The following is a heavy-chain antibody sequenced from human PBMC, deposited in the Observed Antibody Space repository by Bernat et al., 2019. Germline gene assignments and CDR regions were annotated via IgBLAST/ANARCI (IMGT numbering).Heavy chain of an antibody. CDR3: TSSTPDLDY. J-gene: IGHJ4*02. V-gene: IGHV3-73*02. Sequence: EVQLVESGGGLVQPGGSLKLSCAASGFTFSGSAMHWVRQASGKWLEWVGRIRSKANSYATAYAASVKGRFTISRDDSKNTAYLQMNSLKTEDTAVYYCTSSTPDLDYWGLGTLVTASS. CDR1: GFTFSGSA. D-gene: IGHD5/OR15-5a*01. CDR2: IRSKANSYAT.